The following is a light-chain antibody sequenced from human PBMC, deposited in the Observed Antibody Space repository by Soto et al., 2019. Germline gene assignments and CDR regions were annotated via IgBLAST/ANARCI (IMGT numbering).Light chain of an antibody. CDR2: AAY. V-gene: IGKV1-39*01. Sequence: DIQMTQSPSSLSASVGDRVTLTCRASQSISSYLNWYQQKPGKAPKPLIYAAYSLQSGVTSRFSGSGSGTDFTITISSLQPEDFATYYCQPSYSTPPTFGQGTRLDIK. J-gene: IGKJ5*01. CDR1: QSISSY. CDR3: QPSYSTPPT.